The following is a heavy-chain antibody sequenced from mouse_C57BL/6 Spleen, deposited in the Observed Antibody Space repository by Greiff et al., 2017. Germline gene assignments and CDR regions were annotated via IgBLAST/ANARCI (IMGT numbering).Heavy chain of an antibody. CDR1: GFTFSSYG. CDR3: ARHSNYDGDYFYAMDY. CDR2: ISSGGSYT. V-gene: IGHV5-6*01. J-gene: IGHJ4*01. D-gene: IGHD2-3*01. Sequence: VQLKESGGDLVKPGGSLKLSCAASGFTFSSYGMSWVRQTPDQRLEWVATISSGGSYTYYPDSVKGRFTISRDNAKNTLYLQMSSLKSEDTAMYYCARHSNYDGDYFYAMDYWGQGTSVTVSS.